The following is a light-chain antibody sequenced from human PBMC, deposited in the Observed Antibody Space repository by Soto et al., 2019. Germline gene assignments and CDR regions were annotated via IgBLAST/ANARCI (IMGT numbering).Light chain of an antibody. CDR3: HQYAGSLYT. Sequence: EIVLTQSPGTLSLSPGERATLSCRASQTVSLNYLAWYQKKPGQAPRLLIYGVSSSATGIPDRFSGSGSGTDFTLTISRLEPEEFAVYYCHQYAGSLYTFGHGTKLEIK. CDR1: QTVSLNY. J-gene: IGKJ2*01. CDR2: GVS. V-gene: IGKV3-20*01.